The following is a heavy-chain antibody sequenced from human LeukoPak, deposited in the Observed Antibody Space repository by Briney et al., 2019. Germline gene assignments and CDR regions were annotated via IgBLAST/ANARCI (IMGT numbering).Heavy chain of an antibody. D-gene: IGHD6-6*01. J-gene: IGHJ6*02. CDR1: GGTFSTYV. CDR3: ARDPRSSSDYYYYGMDV. CDR2: IIPIFGTA. Sequence: SVKVSCKASGGTFSTYVISWVRQAPGQGLEWMGGIIPIFGTANYAQKSQGRVTITADESTSTAYMELSSLRTEDTAVYYCARDPRSSSDYYYYGMDVWGQGTTVTVSS. V-gene: IGHV1-69*01.